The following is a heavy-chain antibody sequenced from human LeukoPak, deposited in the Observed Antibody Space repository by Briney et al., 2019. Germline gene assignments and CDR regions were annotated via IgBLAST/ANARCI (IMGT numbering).Heavy chain of an antibody. CDR3: ARDKLRTPFRGYSNDAFDI. D-gene: IGHD3-22*01. V-gene: IGHV1-69*04. J-gene: IGHJ3*02. CDR2: IIPILGIA. CDR1: GGTFSSYT. Sequence: ASVKVSCKASGGTFSSYTISWVRQAPGQGLEWMGRIIPILGIANYAQKFQGRVTITADKSTSTAYMELSSLRSEDTAVYYCARDKLRTPFRGYSNDAFDIWGQGTMVTVSS.